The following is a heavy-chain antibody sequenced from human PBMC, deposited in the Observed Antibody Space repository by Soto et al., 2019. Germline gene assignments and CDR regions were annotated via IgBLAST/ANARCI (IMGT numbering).Heavy chain of an antibody. J-gene: IGHJ6*03. Sequence: QLQLQESGPGLVKPSETLSLTCTVSGGSISSSSYYWGWIRQPPGKGLEWIGSIYYSGSTYYNPSLTSRVIISVDTSKIQFSLKLSSVCAADTAVYYCARDVKDIVVVPTAIGYYYYMDVWGKGTTVTVSS. V-gene: IGHV4-39*02. CDR2: IYYSGST. CDR1: GGSISSSSYY. CDR3: ARDVKDIVVVPTAIGYYYYMDV. D-gene: IGHD2-2*02.